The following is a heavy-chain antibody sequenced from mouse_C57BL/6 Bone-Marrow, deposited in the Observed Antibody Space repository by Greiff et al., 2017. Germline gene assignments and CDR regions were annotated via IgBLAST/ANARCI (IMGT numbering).Heavy chain of an antibody. CDR3: ARNYGSSPYWYFDV. Sequence: EVQRVESVAELVRPGASVKLSCTASGFNIKNTYMHWVKQRPEQGLEWIGRIDPANGNTKYAPKFQGKATITADTSSNTAYLQLSSLTSEDTAIYYCARNYGSSPYWYFDVWGTGTTVTVSS. CDR2: IDPANGNT. J-gene: IGHJ1*03. V-gene: IGHV14-3*01. D-gene: IGHD1-1*01. CDR1: GFNIKNTY.